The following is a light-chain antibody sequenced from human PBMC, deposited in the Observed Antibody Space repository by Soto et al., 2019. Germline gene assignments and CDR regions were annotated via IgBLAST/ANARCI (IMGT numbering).Light chain of an antibody. Sequence: DIQMTQSPSSLSASVGDRVTITCQASQDITNYLHWYQQKPGKAPKLLIYAAYSLQSGVQSRFSGSGSGTDFTLTIRSLQPEDFATYYCEQSYSTQITFGQGTRLEIK. CDR2: AAY. CDR1: QDITNY. V-gene: IGKV1-39*01. J-gene: IGKJ5*01. CDR3: EQSYSTQIT.